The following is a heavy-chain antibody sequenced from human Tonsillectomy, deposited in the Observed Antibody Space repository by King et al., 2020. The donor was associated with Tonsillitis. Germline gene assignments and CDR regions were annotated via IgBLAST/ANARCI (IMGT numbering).Heavy chain of an antibody. V-gene: IGHV1-18*04. CDR2: ISGYQGNT. CDR3: ARDWGIFGVAPSPYYYGMDV. Sequence: QLVQSGAEVKKPGASVKVSCKASGYSFRSYGISWVRQAPGQGLEWMGWISGYQGNTKYAQKLQGRVTMTTDTSTSTAYMELRSLRSDDTAVYYCARDWGIFGVAPSPYYYGMDVWGQGTTVTVSS. J-gene: IGHJ6*02. D-gene: IGHD3-3*01. CDR1: GYSFRSYG.